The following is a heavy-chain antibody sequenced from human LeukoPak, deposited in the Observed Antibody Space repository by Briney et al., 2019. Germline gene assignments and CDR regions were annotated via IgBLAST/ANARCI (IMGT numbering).Heavy chain of an antibody. D-gene: IGHD3-22*01. Sequence: GGSLRLSCAASGFTVSSNYMSWVRQAPGKGLEWVSVIYSGGSTYYADSVKGRFTISRDNSKNTLYLQMNSLRAEDTAVYYCASSPMYYYDSSGARFAFDIWGQGTMVTVSS. J-gene: IGHJ3*02. CDR1: GFTVSSNY. V-gene: IGHV3-66*02. CDR3: ASSPMYYYDSSGARFAFDI. CDR2: IYSGGST.